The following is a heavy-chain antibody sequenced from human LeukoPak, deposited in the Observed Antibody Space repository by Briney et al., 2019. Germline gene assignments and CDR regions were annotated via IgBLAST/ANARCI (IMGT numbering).Heavy chain of an antibody. Sequence: GGTLRLSCAASGFTFSNYGMSWVRQAPGKGLEWFSSISGSGDSTYYADSVKGRFTISRDNSKNTLYLQMNSLRAEDTAVYYCAKDRGIISDYWGQGTLVTVSS. V-gene: IGHV3-23*01. J-gene: IGHJ4*02. CDR3: AKDRGIISDY. CDR2: ISGSGDST. D-gene: IGHD3-10*01. CDR1: GFTFSNYG.